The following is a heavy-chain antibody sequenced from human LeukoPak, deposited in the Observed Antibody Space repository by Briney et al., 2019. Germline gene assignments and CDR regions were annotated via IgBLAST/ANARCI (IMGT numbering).Heavy chain of an antibody. D-gene: IGHD5-12*01. CDR2: IVASGINT. Sequence: GGSLRLSCAASGFTFSSYAMSWVRQAPGKGPQWVSAIVASGINTYYADSVNGRFTISRDNSKSTLYLQMNSLRAEDTAVYYCAGRYSGYDLYWGQGTLVTVSS. V-gene: IGHV3-23*01. J-gene: IGHJ4*02. CDR3: AGRYSGYDLY. CDR1: GFTFSSYA.